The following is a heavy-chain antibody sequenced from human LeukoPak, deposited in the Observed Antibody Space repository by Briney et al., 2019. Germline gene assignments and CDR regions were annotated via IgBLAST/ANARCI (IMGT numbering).Heavy chain of an antibody. CDR3: AREEGSSGWTNWFDP. J-gene: IGHJ5*02. Sequence: GASVKVSCKASGYTFTSYGISWVRQAPGQGLEWMGWISAYNSNTNYAQKLQGRVTMTTDTSTSTAYMELRSLRSDDTAVYYCAREEGSSGWTNWFDPWGQGTLVTVSS. CDR1: GYTFTSYG. CDR2: ISAYNSNT. V-gene: IGHV1-18*01. D-gene: IGHD6-19*01.